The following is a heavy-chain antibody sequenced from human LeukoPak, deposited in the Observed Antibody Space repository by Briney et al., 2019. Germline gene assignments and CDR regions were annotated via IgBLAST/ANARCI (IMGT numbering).Heavy chain of an antibody. CDR2: ISYDGSNK. Sequence: GGSLRLSCAASGFTFSSYWMSWVRQAPGKGLEWVAVISYDGSNKYYADSVKGRFTISRDNSKNTLYLQMNSLRAEDTAVYYCARTRDIVVVPAAVDYWGQGTLVTVSS. V-gene: IGHV3-30*03. J-gene: IGHJ4*02. CDR3: ARTRDIVVVPAAVDY. D-gene: IGHD2-2*01. CDR1: GFTFSSYW.